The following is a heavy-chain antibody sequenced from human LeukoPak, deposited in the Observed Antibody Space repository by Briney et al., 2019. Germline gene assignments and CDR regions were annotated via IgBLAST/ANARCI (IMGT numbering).Heavy chain of an antibody. J-gene: IGHJ4*02. Sequence: GGSLRLSCAASGFTFSDYYMTWIRQAPGQGLEWISYVSGSDENKYYAGSVRGRFAISRDNAEKSLFLQMSNVRAEDTAVYYCARAGLGGHYIDYWGQGTLVTVSS. CDR3: ARAGLGGHYIDY. CDR1: GFTFSDYY. V-gene: IGHV3-11*01. D-gene: IGHD2-15*01. CDR2: VSGSDENK.